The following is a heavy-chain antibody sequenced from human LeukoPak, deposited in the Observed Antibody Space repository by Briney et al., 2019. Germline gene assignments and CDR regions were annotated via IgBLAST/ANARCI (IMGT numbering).Heavy chain of an antibody. CDR3: ANNGLWLNAFDI. Sequence: SVKVSCKASGGTFSSYAISWVRQAPGQGLEWMGGIIPIFGTANYAQKFQGRVTITTDESTSTAYMELSSLRSEDTAVYYCANNGLWLNAFDIWGQGTMVTVSS. CDR1: GGTFSSYA. CDR2: IIPIFGTA. D-gene: IGHD5-18*01. V-gene: IGHV1-69*05. J-gene: IGHJ3*02.